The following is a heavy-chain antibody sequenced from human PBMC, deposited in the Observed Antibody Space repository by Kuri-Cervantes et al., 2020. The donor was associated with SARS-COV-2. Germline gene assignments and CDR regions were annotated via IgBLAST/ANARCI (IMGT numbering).Heavy chain of an antibody. D-gene: IGHD2-15*01. Sequence: GGSLRLSCAASGFRFEDYAMYWVRQGPGKGLEWVSYISSSGSTIYYADSVKGRFTISRDNAKNSLYLQMNSLRAEDTAVYYCARDGGYCSGGSCWDKYWGQGTLVTVSS. CDR1: GFRFEDYA. CDR2: ISSSGSTI. J-gene: IGHJ4*02. V-gene: IGHV3-11*01. CDR3: ARDGGYCSGGSCWDKY.